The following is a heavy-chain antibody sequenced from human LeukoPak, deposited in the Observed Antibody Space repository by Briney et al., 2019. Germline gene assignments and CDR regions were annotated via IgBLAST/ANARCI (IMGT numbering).Heavy chain of an antibody. V-gene: IGHV1-2*02. CDR3: ARSGAYGSGSYLSY. J-gene: IGHJ4*02. CDR1: GYTFTGYY. D-gene: IGHD3-10*01. CDR2: INPNSGGT. Sequence: ASVKVSCKASGYTFTGYYMHWVRQAPGQGLEWMGWINPNSGGTNYAQKFQGRVTMTRDTSIGTAYMELGRLRSDDTAVYYCARSGAYGSGSYLSYWGQGTLVTVSS.